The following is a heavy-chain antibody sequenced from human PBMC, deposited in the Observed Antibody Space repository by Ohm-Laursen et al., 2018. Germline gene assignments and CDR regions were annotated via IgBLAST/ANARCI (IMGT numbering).Heavy chain of an antibody. CDR1: GGSISSYY. Sequence: SDTLSLTCTVSGGSISSYYCSWIRQPPGKGLEWIGYIYYSGSTNYNPSLKSRVTMSADTSKNQFSLKLSSVTAADTAVYYCARVKEETYYYDIFYAFDIWGQGTMVTVSS. CDR3: ARVKEETYYYDIFYAFDI. CDR2: IYYSGST. J-gene: IGHJ3*02. V-gene: IGHV4-59*07. D-gene: IGHD3-22*01.